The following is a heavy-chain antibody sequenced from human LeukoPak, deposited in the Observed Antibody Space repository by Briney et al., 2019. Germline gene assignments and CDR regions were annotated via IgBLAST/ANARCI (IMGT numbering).Heavy chain of an antibody. CDR2: IYYSGTT. CDR3: AREVASSVHY. D-gene: IGHD3-10*01. V-gene: IGHV4-39*01. CDR1: GGSISDSSYH. Sequence: SETLSLTCTVSGGSISDSSYHWGWLRQPPEKGLAWIGSIYYSGTTYYRPSLKSRVTISVDTSKNQFSLKLTSVTAADTAVYYCAREVASSVHYWGQGTLVTVSS. J-gene: IGHJ4*02.